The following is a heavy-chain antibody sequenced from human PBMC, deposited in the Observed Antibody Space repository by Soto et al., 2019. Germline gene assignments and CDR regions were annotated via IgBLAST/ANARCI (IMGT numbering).Heavy chain of an antibody. CDR1: GGSVSSYF. D-gene: IGHD6-13*01. Sequence: SETPSLTCAVYGGSVSSYFWSWTRHPPEKGLEWVGEINHSGSTNYNPYLTSRVTISVDTSKNQFSLKLSSVTAADTAVYYCARTPSLQLVRGYYYYYYGMDVWGQGTTVTVSS. CDR3: ARTPSLQLVRGYYYYYYGMDV. CDR2: INHSGST. J-gene: IGHJ6*02. V-gene: IGHV4-34*01.